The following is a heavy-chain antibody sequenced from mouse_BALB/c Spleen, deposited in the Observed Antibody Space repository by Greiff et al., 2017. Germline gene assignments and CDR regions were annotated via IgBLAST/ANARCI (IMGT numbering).Heavy chain of an antibody. J-gene: IGHJ4*01. CDR2: IDPANGNT. CDR3: ARDHYYGSSCHNAMDY. CDR1: GFNIKDTY. Sequence: VQLQQSGAELVKPGASVKLSCTASGFNIKDTYMHWVKQRPEQGLEWIGRIDPANGNTKYDPKFQGKATITADPSSNTTYLQLSSLTSEDTAVCYRARDHYYGSSCHNAMDYWGQGTSVTVSS. D-gene: IGHD1-1*01. V-gene: IGHV14-3*02.